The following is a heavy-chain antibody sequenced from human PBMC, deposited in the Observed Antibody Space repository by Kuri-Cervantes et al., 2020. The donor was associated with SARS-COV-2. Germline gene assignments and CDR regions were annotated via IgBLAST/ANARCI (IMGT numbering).Heavy chain of an antibody. CDR2: IYYSGST. CDR3: ARQRDYDFWSGYYYMDV. Sequence: SETLSLTCAVYGGSFSGYYWSWIRQPPGKGLEWIGSIYYSGSTYYNPSLKSRVTISVDTSKNQFSLKLSSVTAAVTAVYYCARQRDYDFWSGYYYMDVWGKGATVTVSS. J-gene: IGHJ6*03. CDR1: GGSFSGYY. D-gene: IGHD3-3*01. V-gene: IGHV4-34*01.